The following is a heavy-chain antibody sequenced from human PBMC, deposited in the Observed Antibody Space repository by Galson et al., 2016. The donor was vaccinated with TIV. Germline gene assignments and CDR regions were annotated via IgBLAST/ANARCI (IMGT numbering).Heavy chain of an antibody. J-gene: IGHJ4*02. V-gene: IGHV3-74*01. Sequence: SLRLSCAASGFTFSNFWMHWVLQVSGKGLVWVSRIKTDGSRTDYVDSVKGRFTISRDNAKNTLYLQMNSLRAEDTAVYFCARGSGSSWPFYFDVWGRGTPVTVSS. CDR2: IKTDGSRT. CDR3: ARGSGSSWPFYFDV. D-gene: IGHD6-6*01. CDR1: GFTFSNFW.